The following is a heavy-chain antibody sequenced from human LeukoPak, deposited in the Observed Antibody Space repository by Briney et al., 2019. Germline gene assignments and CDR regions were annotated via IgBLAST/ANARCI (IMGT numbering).Heavy chain of an antibody. V-gene: IGHV3-48*03. CDR2: ISSGGSSI. Sequence: GGSLRLSCAASRFTFSSSAMSWVRQAPGKGLEWVSYISSGGSSIYYADSVKGRFTISRDNAKNSLYLQMNSLRAEDTAVYYCARRQFYYYGMDVWGQGTTVTVSS. J-gene: IGHJ6*02. CDR3: ARRQFYYYGMDV. CDR1: RFTFSSSA. D-gene: IGHD5-24*01.